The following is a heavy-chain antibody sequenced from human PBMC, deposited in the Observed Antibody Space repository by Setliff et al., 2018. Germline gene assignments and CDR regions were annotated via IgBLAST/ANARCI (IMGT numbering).Heavy chain of an antibody. D-gene: IGHD6-19*01. J-gene: IGHJ4*02. Sequence: PSETLSLTCTVSGDSISSRTHYWSWVRQPAGKGLEWIGEISPGGSTIYNPSLRSRVTMSVDTAKNRFSLNLTSVTAADTAVYYCATSGFCSAGSCYSFDDWGQGALVTVSS. CDR3: ATSGFCSAGSCYSFDD. V-gene: IGHV4-61*09. CDR2: ISPGGST. CDR1: GDSISSRTHY.